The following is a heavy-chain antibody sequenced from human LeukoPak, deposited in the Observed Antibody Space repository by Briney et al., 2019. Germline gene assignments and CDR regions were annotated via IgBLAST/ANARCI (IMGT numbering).Heavy chain of an antibody. CDR2: ISYDGSNK. V-gene: IGHV3-30-3*01. CDR1: GFTFSSYA. Sequence: PGGSLRLSCAASGFTFSSYAMHWVRQAPGKRLEWVAVISYDGSNKYYADSVKGRFTISRDNSKNTLYLQMNSLRAEDTAVYYCARGVRGYSYPIFDYWGQGTLVTVSS. J-gene: IGHJ4*02. CDR3: ARGVRGYSYPIFDY. D-gene: IGHD5-18*01.